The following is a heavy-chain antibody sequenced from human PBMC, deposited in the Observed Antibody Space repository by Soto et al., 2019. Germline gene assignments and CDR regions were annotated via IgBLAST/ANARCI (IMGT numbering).Heavy chain of an antibody. Sequence: QVPLVQSGAEEMKPGASVKVSCKASGYTLTRYSIHWVRQAPGQRLEWMGWINAGNGNTTFSQKFQGRVTITRDTSASTAYRELRGLRSEDTDVSYCTILATYYFGTTDKYFEFWCQGTMVTVSS. CDR2: INAGNGNT. J-gene: IGHJ4*02. V-gene: IGHV1-3*05. CDR1: GYTLTRYS. CDR3: TILATYYFGTTDKYFEF. D-gene: IGHD3-10*01.